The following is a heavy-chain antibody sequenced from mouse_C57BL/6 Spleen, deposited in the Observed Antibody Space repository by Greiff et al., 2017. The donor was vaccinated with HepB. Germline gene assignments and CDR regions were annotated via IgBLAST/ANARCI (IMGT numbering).Heavy chain of an antibody. CDR3: ARSAGTGEFAY. J-gene: IGHJ3*01. Sequence: QVQLQQSGAELVMPGASVKLSCKASGYTFTSYWMHWVKQRPGQGLEWIGEIDPSDSYTNYNQKFKGKSTLTVDKSSSTAYMQLSSLTSEDSAVYYCARSAGTGEFAYWGQGTLVTVSA. CDR1: GYTFTSYW. V-gene: IGHV1-69*01. CDR2: IDPSDSYT. D-gene: IGHD4-1*01.